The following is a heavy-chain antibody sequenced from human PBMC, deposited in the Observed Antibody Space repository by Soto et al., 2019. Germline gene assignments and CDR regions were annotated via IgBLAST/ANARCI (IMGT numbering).Heavy chain of an antibody. V-gene: IGHV3-23*01. CDR3: ARRGSGSYYDY. CDR2: ISDSGGST. J-gene: IGHJ4*02. Sequence: EVQLLESGGGLVQPGGSLRLSCAASGFTFSSYAMRWVRQAPGTGLEWVSAISDSGGSTYYADSVKGRFTISRDNSKNTLYLQMNSLRAEDTAVYYFARRGSGSYYDYGGQGTLVTVSS. D-gene: IGHD1-26*01. CDR1: GFTFSSYA.